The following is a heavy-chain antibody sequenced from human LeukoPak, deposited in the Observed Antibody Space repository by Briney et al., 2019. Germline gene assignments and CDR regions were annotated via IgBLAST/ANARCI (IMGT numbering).Heavy chain of an antibody. CDR2: ISSSSSTI. Sequence: GGSLRLSCAASGFTFSSYSMNWVRQAPGKGLEWVSYISSSSSTIYYADSVKGRFTISRDNAKNSLYLQMNSLRAEDTAVYYCARDIPLHHFDYWGQGTLVTVSS. V-gene: IGHV3-48*01. CDR1: GFTFSSYS. CDR3: ARDIPLHHFDY. D-gene: IGHD2-2*02. J-gene: IGHJ4*02.